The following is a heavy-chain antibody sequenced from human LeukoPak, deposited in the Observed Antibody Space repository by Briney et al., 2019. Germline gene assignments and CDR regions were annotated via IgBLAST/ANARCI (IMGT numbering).Heavy chain of an antibody. CDR1: GFTVSTNY. V-gene: IGHV3-11*01. CDR2: ISSSGSTI. D-gene: IGHD3-22*01. J-gene: IGHJ6*02. CDR3: AKDLSSAITSALVLDV. Sequence: GGSLRLSCAASGFTVSTNYMSWIRQAPGKGLEWVSYISSSGSTIYYADSVKGRFTISRDNAKNVLYLQMKSLRPEDTALYYCAKDLSSAITSALVLDVWGQGTTVIVS.